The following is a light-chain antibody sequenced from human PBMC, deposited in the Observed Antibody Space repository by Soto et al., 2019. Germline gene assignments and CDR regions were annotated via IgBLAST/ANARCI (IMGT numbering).Light chain of an antibody. CDR1: QNIRTY. J-gene: IGKJ2*03. V-gene: IGKV1-39*01. CDR3: QQNYSTLNS. CDR2: TAT. Sequence: DIQVTQSPSSLSASVGDRVTITCRASQNIRTYLNWYQQRPGKPPKLLIHTATTLQSGVPSRFSGSGSGTDFTLTISSLQHEDFETYYCQQNYSTLNSFGQGTKVDIK.